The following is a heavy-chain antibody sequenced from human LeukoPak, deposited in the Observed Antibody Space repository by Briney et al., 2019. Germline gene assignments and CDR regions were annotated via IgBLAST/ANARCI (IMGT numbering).Heavy chain of an antibody. D-gene: IGHD3-22*01. Sequence: PRGSRRHSSAATGFTFSSYAMSWVRQAPGKGLEWVSVISDSGGNTYYGDSVKGRFTISRDNSKNTLYLQMNSLRVEDTAVYYCAKRGIYYDSSGCLDYWGQGALVSVSS. CDR1: GFTFSSYA. CDR3: AKRGIYYDSSGCLDY. J-gene: IGHJ4*02. CDR2: ISDSGGNT. V-gene: IGHV3-23*01.